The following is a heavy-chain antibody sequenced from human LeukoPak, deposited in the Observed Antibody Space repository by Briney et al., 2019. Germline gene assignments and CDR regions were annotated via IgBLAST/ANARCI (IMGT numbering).Heavy chain of an antibody. CDR1: GYSFTRYW. D-gene: IGHD5-18*01. CDR2: IYPGDSDT. Sequence: ESLKISCKGSGYSFTRYWIGWVRQMPGKGLEWMGIIYPGDSDTRNSPSFQGQVTISADKSISTAYLQWSSLKASDTFMYYCARRIRDKADAFDIWGQGTMVTVSS. CDR3: ARRIRDKADAFDI. J-gene: IGHJ3*02. V-gene: IGHV5-51*01.